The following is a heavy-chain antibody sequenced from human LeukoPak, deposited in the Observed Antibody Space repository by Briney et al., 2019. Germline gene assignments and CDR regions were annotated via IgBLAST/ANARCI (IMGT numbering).Heavy chain of an antibody. CDR3: AKLLGGGDCYYCEAY. D-gene: IGHD2-21*02. CDR2: IYSVGST. Sequence: GGSLRLSCAASGFAVSINYMSWVRQAPGKGLEWVSVIYSVGSTYYADSVKGRFTISRDNSKNTLYLQMNSLRTEDTAVYYCAKLLGGGDCYYCEAYWGQGTLVTVSS. V-gene: IGHV3-53*05. J-gene: IGHJ4*02. CDR1: GFAVSINY.